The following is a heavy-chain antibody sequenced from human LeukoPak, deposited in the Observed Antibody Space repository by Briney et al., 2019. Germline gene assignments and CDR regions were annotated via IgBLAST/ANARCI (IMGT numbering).Heavy chain of an antibody. CDR1: GGSISSSSYS. Sequence: SETLSLTCTVSGGSISSSSYSWSWIRQHPGKGLEWIGYIYYSGSTYYNPSLKSRVTISVDTSKNQFSLKLSSVTAADTAVYYCARENGAAGIDYWGQGTLVTASS. CDR2: IYYSGST. V-gene: IGHV4-31*03. D-gene: IGHD6-13*01. CDR3: ARENGAAGIDY. J-gene: IGHJ4*02.